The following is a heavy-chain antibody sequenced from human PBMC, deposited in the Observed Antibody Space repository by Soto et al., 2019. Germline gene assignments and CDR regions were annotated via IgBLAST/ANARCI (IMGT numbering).Heavy chain of an antibody. Sequence: SRALPLTCPVSGSSVSGDSAAWKWIRQSPSRGLEWLGRTYYRSKWYNDYAVSVKSRININPDTSKKQFSLQLNSVTPEDTAVYYCARVGALGLELLYVYYYYCMDVWGQGTTVTVSS. V-gene: IGHV6-1*01. CDR3: ARVGALGLELLYVYYYYCMDV. D-gene: IGHD1-7*01. CDR2: TYYRSKWYN. J-gene: IGHJ6*02. CDR1: GSSVSGDSAA.